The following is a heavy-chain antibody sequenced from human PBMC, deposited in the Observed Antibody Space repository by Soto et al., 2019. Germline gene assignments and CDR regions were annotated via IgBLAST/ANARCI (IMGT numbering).Heavy chain of an antibody. D-gene: IGHD2-15*01. V-gene: IGHV4-59*01. CDR1: GDPISNYY. J-gene: IGHJ5*02. CDR2: IYNSGNT. Sequence: SATLSLTCTVSGDPISNYYWTWIRQPPGKGLEWIGYIYNSGNTNYNPSLKSRVTISVDTSKNLFSLKLSSVTAADTAVYYCARLPYCSGGTCRTPWFDPWGQGTLVTVSS. CDR3: ARLPYCSGGTCRTPWFDP.